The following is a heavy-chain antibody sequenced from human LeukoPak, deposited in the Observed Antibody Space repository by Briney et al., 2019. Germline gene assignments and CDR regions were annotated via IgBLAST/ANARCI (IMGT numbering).Heavy chain of an antibody. D-gene: IGHD2-21*02. CDR1: GGSISNYY. CDR3: ARVTDPPYNWFDP. CDR2: IHTSGST. Sequence: SETLSLTCTVSGGSISNYYWTWIRQPAGKGPEWIGRIHTSGSTNYNPSLKSRVNMSVDTSKNQFSLKLSSVTAADTAVYYCARVTDPPYNWFDPWGQGTLVTVSS. J-gene: IGHJ5*02. V-gene: IGHV4-4*07.